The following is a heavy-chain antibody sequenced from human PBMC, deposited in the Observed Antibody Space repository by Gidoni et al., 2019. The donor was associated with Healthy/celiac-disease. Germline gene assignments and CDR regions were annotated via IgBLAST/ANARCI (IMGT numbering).Heavy chain of an antibody. J-gene: IGHJ6*02. D-gene: IGHD1-26*01. V-gene: IGHV4-39*01. CDR2: IYYSGST. Sequence: QLQLQESGPGLVKPSETLSLTCTVSGGSISSSSYYWGWIRQPPGKGLEWIGSIYYSGSTYYNPSLKSRVTISVDTSKNQFSLKLSSVTAADTAVYYCARSGRWELLRVYYYYGMDVWGQGTTVTVSS. CDR3: ARSGRWELLRVYYYYGMDV. CDR1: GGSISSSSYY.